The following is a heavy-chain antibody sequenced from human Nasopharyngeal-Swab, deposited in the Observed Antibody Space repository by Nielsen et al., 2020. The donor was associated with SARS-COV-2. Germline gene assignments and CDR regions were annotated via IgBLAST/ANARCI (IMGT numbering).Heavy chain of an antibody. Sequence: GESLKISCAASGFSFSDHFMDWVRQAPGKGLEWVAVIWYDGTNKFYADSVKGRFTISRDNSKNTLYLQMNSLRAEDTAMYYCHLSSGYDGYINYWGQGTLVTVSS. CDR1: GFSFSDHF. CDR2: IWYDGTNK. J-gene: IGHJ4*02. D-gene: IGHD3-22*01. CDR3: HLSSGYDGYINY. V-gene: IGHV3-33*08.